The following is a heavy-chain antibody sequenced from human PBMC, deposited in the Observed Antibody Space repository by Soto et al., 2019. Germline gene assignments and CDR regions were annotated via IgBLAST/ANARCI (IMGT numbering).Heavy chain of an antibody. CDR1: GFTFNDFE. Sequence: EVQLLESGGGLVQPGGYLRLYCGVSGFTFNDFEMNWVRQAPGKGLEWLAYIDGSGTTKKYADSVRGRFTIARDNPNNSLFLQMSSLSAADTAIYYCARGFGRFNYWGQGTLVSVSS. J-gene: IGHJ4*02. D-gene: IGHD3-10*01. CDR2: IDGSGTTK. CDR3: ARGFGRFNY. V-gene: IGHV3-48*03.